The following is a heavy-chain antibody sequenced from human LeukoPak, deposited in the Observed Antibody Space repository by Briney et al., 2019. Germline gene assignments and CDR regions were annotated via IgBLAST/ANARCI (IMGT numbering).Heavy chain of an antibody. CDR2: IYAGDSDT. D-gene: IGHD2-8*01. CDR1: GDSFSTYW. V-gene: IGHV5-51*01. Sequence: GESLKISCKASGDSFSTYWIAWVRQMPGKGLEWMGVIYAGDSDTRYSPSFQGQVTISADKSLNTAYVQWSNLKASDTAMYYCVRLRGELMGGLDFWGQGTLVTVSS. J-gene: IGHJ4*02. CDR3: VRLRGELMGGLDF.